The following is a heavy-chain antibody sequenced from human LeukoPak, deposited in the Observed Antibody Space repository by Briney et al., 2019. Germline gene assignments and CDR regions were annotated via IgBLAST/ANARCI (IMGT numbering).Heavy chain of an antibody. J-gene: IGHJ4*02. V-gene: IGHV4-59*01. D-gene: IGHD6-13*01. CDR3: ARGVYIAAAQYGF. CDR1: GGSISTYF. CDR2: IYYSGAT. Sequence: SETLSLTCTVSGGSISTYFWNWIRQPPGKGRAGVGYIYYSGATNYNPSLKSRVTISVDTSKNQFSLKLSSVTAADTAVYYCARGVYIAAAQYGFWGQGTLVTVSS.